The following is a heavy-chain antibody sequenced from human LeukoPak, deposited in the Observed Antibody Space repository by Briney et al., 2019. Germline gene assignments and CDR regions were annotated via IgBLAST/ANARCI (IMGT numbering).Heavy chain of an antibody. V-gene: IGHV3-48*04. CDR2: IGGSGSTKYYADSK. Sequence: GGSLRLSCAASGFTFSSYAMSWVRQAPGKGLEWVSYIGGSGSTKYYADSKYYADSVKGRFTISRDNAKNSLYLQMNSLRAEDTAVYYCARDMYYGSGTPMQYGMDVWGQGTTVTVSS. D-gene: IGHD3-10*01. J-gene: IGHJ6*02. CDR1: GFTFSSYA. CDR3: ARDMYYGSGTPMQYGMDV.